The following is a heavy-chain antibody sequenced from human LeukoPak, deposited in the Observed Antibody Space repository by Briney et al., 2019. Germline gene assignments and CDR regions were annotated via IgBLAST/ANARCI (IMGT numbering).Heavy chain of an antibody. D-gene: IGHD6-19*01. CDR2: ISYDGSNK. CDR3: ARNGQWSAFDI. CDR1: GFTFSSYA. V-gene: IGHV3-30*04. Sequence: GGSLRLSCAASGFTFSSYAMTWVRQAPGKGLEWVAVISYDGSNKYYADSVKGRFTISRDNSKNTLYLQMNSLRAEDTAVYYCARNGQWSAFDIWGQGTMVTVSS. J-gene: IGHJ3*02.